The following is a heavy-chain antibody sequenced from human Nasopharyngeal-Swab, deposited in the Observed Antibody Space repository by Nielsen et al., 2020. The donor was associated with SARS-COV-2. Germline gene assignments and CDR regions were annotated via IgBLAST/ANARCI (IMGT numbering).Heavy chain of an antibody. J-gene: IGHJ4*02. CDR1: GGSISSGDYY. CDR3: ARIDDILTGWYYFDY. CDR2: IYYSGST. Sequence: SETLSLTCTVSGGSISSGDYYWSWIRQPPGKGLEWIGYIYYSGSTYYNPSLKRRVTISVDTSKNQFSLKLSSVTAADTAVYYCARIDDILTGWYYFDYWGQGTLVTVSS. D-gene: IGHD3-9*01. V-gene: IGHV4-30-4*01.